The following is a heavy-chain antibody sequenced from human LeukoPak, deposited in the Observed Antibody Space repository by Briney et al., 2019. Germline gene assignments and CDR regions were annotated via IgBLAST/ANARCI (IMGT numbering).Heavy chain of an antibody. Sequence: GGSLRLSCAASGFTVSSNYMSWVRQAPGKGLEWVSVIYSGGSTYYADSVKGPFTISKDNSKNTLYLQMNSLRAEDTAVYYCARDAPRDGYNYYFDYWGQGTLVTVSS. V-gene: IGHV3-53*01. CDR1: GFTVSSNY. D-gene: IGHD5-24*01. CDR2: IYSGGST. J-gene: IGHJ4*02. CDR3: ARDAPRDGYNYYFDY.